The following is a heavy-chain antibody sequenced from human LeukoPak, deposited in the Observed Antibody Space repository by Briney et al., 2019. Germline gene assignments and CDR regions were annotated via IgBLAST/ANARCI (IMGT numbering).Heavy chain of an antibody. V-gene: IGHV3-21*01. J-gene: IGHJ4*02. CDR1: EFTFTTYS. CDR3: ASGDYVSPLG. CDR2: ISSSATYR. D-gene: IGHD4-17*01. Sequence: GGSLRFSCAASEFTFTTYSMAWVRQAPGKGLEWVSSISSSATYRYYADSVNGRFTISRDNAKNSLYLQMNSLRAEDTAVYYCASGDYVSPLGWGQGTLVTVSS.